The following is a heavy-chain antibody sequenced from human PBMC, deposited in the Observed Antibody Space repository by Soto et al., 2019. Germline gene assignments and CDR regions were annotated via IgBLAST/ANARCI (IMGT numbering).Heavy chain of an antibody. CDR1: GYTFTSYA. CDR3: AREDLIVVVIPRGMDV. CDR2: INAGNGNT. Sequence: RASVKVSCKASGYTFTSYAMHWVRQAPVQRLEWMGWINAGNGNTKYSQKFQGRVTITRDTSASTAYMELSSLRSEDTAVYYCAREDLIVVVIPRGMDVWGQGTTVTVSS. V-gene: IGHV1-3*01. D-gene: IGHD3-22*01. J-gene: IGHJ6*02.